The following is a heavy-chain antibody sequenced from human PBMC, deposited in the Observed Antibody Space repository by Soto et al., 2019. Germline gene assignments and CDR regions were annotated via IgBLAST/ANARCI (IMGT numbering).Heavy chain of an antibody. CDR1: GGSISSYY. J-gene: IGHJ6*02. Sequence: PSETLSLTCTVSGGSISSYYWSWIRQPAGQGLEWIGRIYTSGSTNYNPSLKSRVTMSVDTSKNQFSLKLSSVTAADTAVYYCARVSRSGGYSSSWYSGYYGMDVWGQGTTVTVS. V-gene: IGHV4-4*07. D-gene: IGHD6-13*01. CDR3: ARVSRSGGYSSSWYSGYYGMDV. CDR2: IYTSGST.